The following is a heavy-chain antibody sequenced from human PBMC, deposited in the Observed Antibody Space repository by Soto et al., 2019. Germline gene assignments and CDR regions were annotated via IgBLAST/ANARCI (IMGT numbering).Heavy chain of an antibody. Sequence: EEQLVESGGGLVQPGGSLRLSCAASGFIFSSYWMHWVRQVPGKGLVWVSRLTNGGSSSSYADSVNGRFTVSRDNAKKTLYLQMNSLRAEDTAVYYCARGMQGSRYFDLWGRGTLVTVSS. CDR1: GFIFSSYW. CDR2: LTNGGSSS. J-gene: IGHJ2*01. V-gene: IGHV3-74*01. CDR3: ARGMQGSRYFDL.